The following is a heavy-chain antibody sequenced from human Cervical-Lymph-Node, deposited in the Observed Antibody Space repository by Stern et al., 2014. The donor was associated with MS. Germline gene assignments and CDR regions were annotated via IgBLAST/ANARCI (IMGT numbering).Heavy chain of an antibody. D-gene: IGHD2-8*01. J-gene: IGHJ4*02. V-gene: IGHV3-30*03. CDR1: GFTFSSYG. Sequence: VQLVESGGAVVQPGRSLRLSCAASGFTFSSYGMHWVRQATGKGLEWGTVISYDGNHKSYAASVKGRFTISRDNSKNTLHLQMNSVTPDDTAIYYCARDYEDTSMLFDHWGQGTLVTVSS. CDR2: ISYDGNHK. CDR3: ARDYEDTSMLFDH.